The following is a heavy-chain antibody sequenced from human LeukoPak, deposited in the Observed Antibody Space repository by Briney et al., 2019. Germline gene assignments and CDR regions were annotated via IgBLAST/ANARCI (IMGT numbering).Heavy chain of an antibody. CDR2: IYYSGST. V-gene: IGHV4-39*07. J-gene: IGHJ5*02. Sequence: SETLSLTCTVSGGSISSSSYYWGWIRQPPGKGLEWIGRIYYSGSTYYNPSLKSRVTISVDTSKNQFSLKLSSVTAADTAVYYCASGYCSSTSCYRGVYNWFDPWGQGTLVTVSS. CDR1: GGSISSSSYY. D-gene: IGHD2-2*03. CDR3: ASGYCSSTSCYRGVYNWFDP.